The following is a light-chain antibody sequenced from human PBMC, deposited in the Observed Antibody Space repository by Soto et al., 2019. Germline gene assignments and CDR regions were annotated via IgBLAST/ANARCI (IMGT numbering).Light chain of an antibody. CDR2: EGS. J-gene: IGLJ2*01. CDR3: CSYAGSSNVV. CDR1: SSDVGSYNL. V-gene: IGLV2-23*01. Sequence: QAVVTQPASVSGSPGQSITISCTGTSSDVGSYNLVSWYQQHPGKAPKLMIYEGSKWPSGVSNRFSGSKSGNTASLTISGLQAEDEADYYCCSYAGSSNVVFGGGTKLTVL.